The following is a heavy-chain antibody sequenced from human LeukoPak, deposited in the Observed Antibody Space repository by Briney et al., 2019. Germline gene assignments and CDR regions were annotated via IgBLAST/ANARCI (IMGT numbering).Heavy chain of an antibody. CDR3: ARETLSPTSYDLNWFDP. V-gene: IGHV3-74*01. D-gene: IGHD2-2*01. J-gene: IGHJ5*02. Sequence: GGSLRLFCAASGFTFSSYWMHWVRQAPGKGLVWVSRINSDGSSTSYADSVKGRFTISRDNAKNTLYLQMNSLRAEDTAAYYCARETLSPTSYDLNWFDPWGQGTLVTVSS. CDR2: INSDGSST. CDR1: GFTFSSYW.